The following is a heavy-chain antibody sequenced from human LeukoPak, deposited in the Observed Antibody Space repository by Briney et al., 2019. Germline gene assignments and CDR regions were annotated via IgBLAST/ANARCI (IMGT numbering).Heavy chain of an antibody. Sequence: PGRSLRLSCAASGFTFSSYGMHWVRQAPGKGLEWVAVMWYDGSNKYYADSVKGRFTISRDNSKNTLYLQMNSLRAEDTAVYYCAGDYGDRSIVWGQGTLVTVSS. CDR3: AGDYGDRSIV. J-gene: IGHJ4*02. D-gene: IGHD4-17*01. V-gene: IGHV3-33*01. CDR1: GFTFSSYG. CDR2: MWYDGSNK.